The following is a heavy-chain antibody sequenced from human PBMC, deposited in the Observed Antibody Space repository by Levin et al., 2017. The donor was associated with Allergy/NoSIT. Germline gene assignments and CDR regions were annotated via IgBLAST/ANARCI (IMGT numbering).Heavy chain of an antibody. CDR3: ARDSVGDYYGSGSYLRDY. J-gene: IGHJ4*02. CDR2: ISYDGSNK. D-gene: IGHD3-10*01. Sequence: GESLKISCAASGFTFSSYAMHWVRQAPGKGLEWVAVISYDGSNKYYADSVKGRFTISRDNSKNTLYLQMNSLRAEDTAVYYCARDSVGDYYGSGSYLRDYWGQGTLVTVSS. CDR1: GFTFSSYA. V-gene: IGHV3-30*04.